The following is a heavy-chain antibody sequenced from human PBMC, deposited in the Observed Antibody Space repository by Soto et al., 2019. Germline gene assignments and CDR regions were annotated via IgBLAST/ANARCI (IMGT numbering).Heavy chain of an antibody. D-gene: IGHD1-26*01. J-gene: IGHJ4*02. CDR2: ISSSSSYI. V-gene: IGHV3-21*04. CDR1: GFTFSSYN. Sequence: GGSLRLSCAASGFTFSSYNMNWVRQAPGKGLEWVSSISSSSSYIYYADSVKGRFTISRDNAKNSLYLQMNSLRAEDTAVYYCAKDGRRWDLPADYWGQGALVTVSS. CDR3: AKDGRRWDLPADY.